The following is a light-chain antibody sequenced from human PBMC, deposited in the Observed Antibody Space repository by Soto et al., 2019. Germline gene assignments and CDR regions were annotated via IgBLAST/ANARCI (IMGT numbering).Light chain of an antibody. CDR3: SSYGGYFWV. V-gene: IGLV2-14*01. Sequence: QSVLTQPASVSGSPGQSITISCTGTSSDVGGYNSVSWYQHHPGKAPKLMIYEVSNRPSGVSNRFSGSKSGNTASLTISGLQAEDEADYYCSSYGGYFWVFGGGTKLTVL. CDR2: EVS. J-gene: IGLJ3*02. CDR1: SSDVGGYNS.